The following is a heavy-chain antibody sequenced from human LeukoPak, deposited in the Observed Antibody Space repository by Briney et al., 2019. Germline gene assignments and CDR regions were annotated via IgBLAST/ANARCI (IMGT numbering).Heavy chain of an antibody. Sequence: GASVKVSCKASGGTFSSYAISWVRQAPGQGLEWMGGIIPIFGTANYAQKLQGRVTITADKSTSTAYMELSSLRSEDTAVYYCARGEGTVEGFDPWGQGTLVTVSS. V-gene: IGHV1-69*06. CDR2: IIPIFGTA. CDR1: GGTFSSYA. J-gene: IGHJ5*02. CDR3: ARGEGTVEGFDP. D-gene: IGHD5-24*01.